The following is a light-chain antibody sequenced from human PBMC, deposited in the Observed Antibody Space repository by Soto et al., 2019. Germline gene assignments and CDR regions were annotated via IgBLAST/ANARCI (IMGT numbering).Light chain of an antibody. J-gene: IGLJ3*02. CDR2: LNSDGSH. CDR1: SGHSNYA. CDR3: QTWGTGYWV. Sequence: QLVLTQSPSASASLGASVKLTCTLSSGHSNYAIAWHQQQPEKGPRYLMTLNSDGSHTKGDGIPDRFSGSSSGAERYLTISSLQSEDEADYYCQTWGTGYWVFGGGTKLTVL. V-gene: IGLV4-69*01.